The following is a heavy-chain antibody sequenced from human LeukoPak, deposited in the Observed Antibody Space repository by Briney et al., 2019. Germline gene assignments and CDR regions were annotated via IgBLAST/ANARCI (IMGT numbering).Heavy chain of an antibody. CDR2: IYAGGST. CDR1: GFTVSSNY. D-gene: IGHD3-10*01. Sequence: PGRSLRLSRAASGFTVSSNYMSWVRQAPGKGLEWVSLIYAGGSTYYAVAVKGRFTISRHNSKNTLHLQMNSLRVEDTAVYYCATAGSSELLWDYAMDVWGQGTTVTVSS. CDR3: ATAGSSELLWDYAMDV. J-gene: IGHJ6*02. V-gene: IGHV3-53*04.